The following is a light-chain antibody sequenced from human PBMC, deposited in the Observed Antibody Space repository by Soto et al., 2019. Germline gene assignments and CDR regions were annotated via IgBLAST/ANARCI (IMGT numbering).Light chain of an antibody. V-gene: IGLV1-44*01. CDR2: SND. CDR1: SSNIGTYT. Sequence: QAVVTQPPSASGTPGQRVTISCSGGSSNIGTYTVNWYQQLPGTAPKLLIYSNDQRPSGVPARFSGSKSGTSASLAISGLQSEDEADYYCAAWDDGLNGVVFGGGTQLTVL. J-gene: IGLJ2*01. CDR3: AAWDDGLNGVV.